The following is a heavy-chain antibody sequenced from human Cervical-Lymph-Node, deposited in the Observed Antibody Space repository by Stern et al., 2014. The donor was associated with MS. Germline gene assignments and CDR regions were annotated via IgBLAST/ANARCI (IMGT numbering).Heavy chain of an antibody. V-gene: IGHV3-21*01. D-gene: IGHD3-22*01. Sequence: EVQLVESGGGLVKPGGSLRLSCAASGFTFSSYSMNWVRQSPGKGLEWVSSISTGSSYIYYADSVTGRFTISRDNDKNSLYLQMNSLRAEDAAVYYCARENYYYDSSGFDYWGQGTLVTVSS. CDR3: ARENYYYDSSGFDY. J-gene: IGHJ4*02. CDR1: GFTFSSYS. CDR2: ISTGSSYI.